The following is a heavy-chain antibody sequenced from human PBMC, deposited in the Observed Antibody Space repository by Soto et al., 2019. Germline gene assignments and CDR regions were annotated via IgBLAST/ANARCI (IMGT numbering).Heavy chain of an antibody. CDR1: GGSISTNNHC. CDR2: MYYNGIA. D-gene: IGHD6-19*01. V-gene: IGHV4-39*01. J-gene: IGHJ1*01. Sequence: QLQLQESGPGLVKPSETLSLTCTVSGGSISTNNHCWGWSRQPPGKGLEWIGIMYYNGIAYYNPALKSRSTMSADTSKNQVSLRLSSVTASDTAVYFCASPSCASSSAWYDHYFHNWGQGSLVVVSS. CDR3: ASPSCASSSAWYDHYFHN.